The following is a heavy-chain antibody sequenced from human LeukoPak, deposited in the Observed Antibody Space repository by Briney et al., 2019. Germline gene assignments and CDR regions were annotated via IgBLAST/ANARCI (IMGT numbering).Heavy chain of an antibody. D-gene: IGHD6-13*01. Sequence: GGSLRLSCAASGFIFSDYGMNWVRQAPGKGLEWVASVSSSSSYIYYAESLKGRFTISRDNAKNSLYLQMNSLRAEDTAVYYCARIVEAAVGYFDHWGQGSLVIVSS. CDR3: ARIVEAAVGYFDH. CDR2: VSSSSSYI. V-gene: IGHV3-21*01. J-gene: IGHJ4*02. CDR1: GFIFSDYG.